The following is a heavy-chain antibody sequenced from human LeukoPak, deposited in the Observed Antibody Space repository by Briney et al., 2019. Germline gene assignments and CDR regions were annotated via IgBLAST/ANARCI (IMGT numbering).Heavy chain of an antibody. Sequence: GGSLRISCAASGFTFSSYAMHWVRQAPGKGLEYVSGIRSNGGSPDYANSVKGRFTISRDNSKNTLYLQMGSLTAEDMAVYYCARGQTEYCSSTSCYAGGYYYHYMDVWGKGTTVTISS. CDR1: GFTFSSYA. J-gene: IGHJ6*03. D-gene: IGHD2-2*01. V-gene: IGHV3-64*01. CDR2: IRSNGGSP. CDR3: ARGQTEYCSSTSCYAGGYYYHYMDV.